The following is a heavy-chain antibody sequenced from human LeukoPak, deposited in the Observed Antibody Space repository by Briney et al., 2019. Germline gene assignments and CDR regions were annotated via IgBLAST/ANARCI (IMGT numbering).Heavy chain of an antibody. CDR1: GGSISSYY. J-gene: IGHJ5*02. CDR2: IYTSGST. Sequence: PSETLSLTCTDSGGSISSYYWSWIRQPPGKGLEWIGYIYTSGSTNYNPSLKSRVTISVDTSKNQFSLKLSSVTAADTAVYYCARGRKRGFDLWGQGTLVTVSS. V-gene: IGHV4-4*09. CDR3: ARGRKRGFDL.